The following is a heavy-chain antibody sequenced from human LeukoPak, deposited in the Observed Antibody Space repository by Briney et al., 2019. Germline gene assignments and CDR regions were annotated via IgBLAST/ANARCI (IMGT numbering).Heavy chain of an antibody. D-gene: IGHD2-2*01. J-gene: IGHJ4*02. CDR2: FDPEDGET. Sequence: ASVKVSCKVSGYTLTELSMHWVRQAPGKGLEWMGGFDPEDGETIYAQTFQGRVTMTEDTSTDTAYMELSSLRSEDTAVYYCARVPPYCSTTTCYAPFDYWGQGTLDTVSS. V-gene: IGHV1-24*01. CDR3: ARVPPYCSTTTCYAPFDY. CDR1: GYTLTELS.